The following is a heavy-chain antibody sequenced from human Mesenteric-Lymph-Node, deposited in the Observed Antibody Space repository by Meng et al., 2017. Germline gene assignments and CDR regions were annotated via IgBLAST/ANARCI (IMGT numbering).Heavy chain of an antibody. V-gene: IGHV3-53*01. D-gene: IGHD6-6*01. CDR2: IYSGGST. CDR1: GFTVSSNY. Sequence: GESLKISCAASGFTVSSNYMSWVRQAPGKGLEWVSVIYSGGSTYYADSVKGRFTISRDNSKNTLYLQMNSLRAEDTAVYYCARDWIGYSSSVVGRYYYYYGMDVWGQGTTVTVSS. J-gene: IGHJ6*02. CDR3: ARDWIGYSSSVVGRYYYYYGMDV.